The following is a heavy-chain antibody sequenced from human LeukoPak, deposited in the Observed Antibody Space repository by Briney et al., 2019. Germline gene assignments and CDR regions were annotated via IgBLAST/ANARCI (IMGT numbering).Heavy chain of an antibody. Sequence: GGSLRLSCAASGFTFSSYSMDWVRQAPGKGLEWVSSISSSSSYIYYADSVKGRFTISRDNAKNSLYLQMNSLRAEDTAVYYCARDKSGYSYGYYFDYWGQGTLVTVSS. CDR2: ISSSSSYI. CDR1: GFTFSSYS. D-gene: IGHD5-18*01. CDR3: ARDKSGYSYGYYFDY. V-gene: IGHV3-21*01. J-gene: IGHJ4*02.